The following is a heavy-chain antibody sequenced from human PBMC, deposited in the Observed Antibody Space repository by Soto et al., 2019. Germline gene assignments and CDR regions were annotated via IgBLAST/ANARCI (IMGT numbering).Heavy chain of an antibody. CDR2: IYSGGST. Sequence: PGKGLEWVSVIYSGGSTYYADSVKGRFTISRDNYKNTLYLQMNSLRAEDTAVYYCARDRQYFFFQAEDGIRDTVPVSAFLLNRSSDL. J-gene: IGHJ2*01. V-gene: IGHV3-53*01. D-gene: IGHD4-4*01. CDR3: ARDRQYFFFQAEDGIRDTVPVSAFLLNRSSDL.